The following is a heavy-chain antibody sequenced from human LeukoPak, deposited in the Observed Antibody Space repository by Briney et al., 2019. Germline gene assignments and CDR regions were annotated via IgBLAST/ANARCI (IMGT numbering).Heavy chain of an antibody. CDR2: ISSSGSTI. D-gene: IGHD3-3*01. J-gene: IGHJ4*02. CDR1: GFTFSDYY. Sequence: GGSLRLSCAASGFTFSDYYMSWIRQAPGKGLEWGSHISSSGSTIYYADSVKGRFTISRDNAKNSLYLQMNSLRAEDTAVHYCARDDQTIFGVAPSDSWGQGTLVTVSS. V-gene: IGHV3-11*01. CDR3: ARDDQTIFGVAPSDS.